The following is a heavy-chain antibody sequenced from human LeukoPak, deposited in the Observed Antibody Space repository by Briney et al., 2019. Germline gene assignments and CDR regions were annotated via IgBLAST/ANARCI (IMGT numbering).Heavy chain of an antibody. D-gene: IGHD2-15*01. Sequence: PSETLSLTCTVSGGSLSSSSYYWGWLRQPPGKGLEWVGSIYYSGSTYCNPSLKIRVTISVDTSKNQFSLRLSSVTAADTAVYYCARGARRCSGGSWACWGIGTLYYFDYWGQGTLVTVSS. CDR1: GGSLSSSSYY. J-gene: IGHJ4*02. CDR2: IYYSGST. V-gene: IGHV4-39*07. CDR3: ARGARRCSGGSWACWGIGTLYYFDY.